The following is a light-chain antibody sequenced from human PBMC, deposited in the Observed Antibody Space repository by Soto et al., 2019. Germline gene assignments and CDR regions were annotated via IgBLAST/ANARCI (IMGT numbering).Light chain of an antibody. J-gene: IGKJ4*01. V-gene: IGKV2-24*01. CDR1: QSLVRSDGDTY. CDR3: MQATQFPLT. Sequence: DIVMTQTPLSSAVTLGQPASISCRASQSLVRSDGDTYLSWLQQRPGQPPRLLIYKDSLRFPGVPDRFSGSGAGTDFTLRISRVEAEDVGVYYCMQATQFPLTFGGGTKVDIK. CDR2: KDS.